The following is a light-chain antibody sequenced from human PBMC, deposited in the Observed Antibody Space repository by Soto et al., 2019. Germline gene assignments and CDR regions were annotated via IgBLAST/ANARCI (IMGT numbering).Light chain of an antibody. J-gene: IGKJ4*01. Sequence: TQSPATLSVSPGERATLSCRASQSVSSYLAWYQQKPGQAPRLLIYDASNRATGIPARYSGSGSGTDFTLTISSLEPEDFAVYYCQQRSNWPPLTFGGGTKVDIK. CDR1: QSVSSY. V-gene: IGKV3-11*01. CDR3: QQRSNWPPLT. CDR2: DAS.